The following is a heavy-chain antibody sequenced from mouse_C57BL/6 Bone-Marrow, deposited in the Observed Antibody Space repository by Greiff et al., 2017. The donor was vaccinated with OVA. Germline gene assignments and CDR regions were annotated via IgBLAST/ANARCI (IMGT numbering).Heavy chain of an antibody. CDR1: GYTFTSYW. J-gene: IGHJ1*03. D-gene: IGHD2-4*01. V-gene: IGHV1-52*01. Sequence: QVQLQQPGAELVRPGSSVKLSCKASGYTFTSYWMHWVKQRPIQGLEWIGNIDPSDSETHYNQKFKDKATLTVDKSSSTAYLELSRLTSDDSAVYYCARGDYALWYFDVWGTGTTVTVSS. CDR3: ARGDYALWYFDV. CDR2: IDPSDSET.